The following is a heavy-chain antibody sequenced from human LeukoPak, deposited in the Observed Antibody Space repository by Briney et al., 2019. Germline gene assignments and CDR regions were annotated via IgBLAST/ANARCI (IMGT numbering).Heavy chain of an antibody. CDR1: GFTFVDYY. CDR3: ARDRHYDSSGYYGY. D-gene: IGHD3-22*01. V-gene: IGHV3-11*01. CDR2: ISSSGSAI. Sequence: GGSRRLSCAASGFTFVDYYMSGFGKAPGKGLKWAYYISSSGSAIYYADSVKGRFTISRDNAKNSLFLQMNSLRAEDTAVYYCARDRHYDSSGYYGYWGQGTLVTVSS. J-gene: IGHJ4*02.